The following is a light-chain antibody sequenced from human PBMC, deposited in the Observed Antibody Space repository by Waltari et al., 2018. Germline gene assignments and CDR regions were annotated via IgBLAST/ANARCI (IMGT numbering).Light chain of an antibody. CDR1: SSDVGHYNL. CDR3: CSYAGLGIYV. J-gene: IGLJ1*01. CDR2: EVT. V-gene: IGLV2-23*02. Sequence: QSGLTQPASVSGSPGQSITVSCTGTSSDVGHYNLVSWYQQYPGKAPKPMVYEVTKRTSGVSDRFSGSKSGNTASLTISGLQSEDEADYYCCSYAGLGIYVFGTGTKVTVL.